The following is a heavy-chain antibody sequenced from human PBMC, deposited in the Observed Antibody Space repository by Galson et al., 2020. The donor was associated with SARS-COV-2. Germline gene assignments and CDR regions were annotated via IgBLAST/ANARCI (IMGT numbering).Heavy chain of an antibody. CDR3: ARGQGDYDILTGYRSYYYYYMDV. CDR2: ISAYNGNT. CDR1: GYTFTSYG. V-gene: IGHV1-18*01. J-gene: IGHJ6*03. Sequence: ASVKVSCKASGYTFTSYGISWVRQAPGQGLEWMGWISAYNGNTNYAQKLQGRVTMTTDTSTSTAYMELRSLRSDDTAVYYCARGQGDYDILTGYRSYYYYYMDVWGKGTTVTVSS. D-gene: IGHD3-9*01.